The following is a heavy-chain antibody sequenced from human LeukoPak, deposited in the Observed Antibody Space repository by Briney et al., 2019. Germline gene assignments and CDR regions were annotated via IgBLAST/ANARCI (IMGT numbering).Heavy chain of an antibody. CDR2: IKQDGSEK. CDR3: ARAGRFLEWLPDY. Sequence: PGGSLRLSCAASGFTFSSYWMSWVRQAPGKGLEWVANIKQDGSEKYYVDSVKGRFTISRDNAKNSLYLQMNSLRAEDTAVYYCARAGRFLEWLPDYWGQGTLVTVSS. V-gene: IGHV3-7*01. D-gene: IGHD3-3*01. J-gene: IGHJ4*02. CDR1: GFTFSSYW.